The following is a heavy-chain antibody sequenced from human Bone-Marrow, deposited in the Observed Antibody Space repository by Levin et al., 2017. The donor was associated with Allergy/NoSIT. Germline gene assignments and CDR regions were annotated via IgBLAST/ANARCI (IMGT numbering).Heavy chain of an antibody. J-gene: IGHJ4*02. V-gene: IGHV3-11*01. CDR3: ARDGPYYYDSSGYSGY. Sequence: GGSLRLSCAASGFTFSDYYMSWIRQAPGKGLEWVSYISSSGSTIYYADSVKGRFTISRDNAKNSLYLQMNSLRAEDTAVYYCARDGPYYYDSSGYSGYWGQGTLVTVSS. D-gene: IGHD3-22*01. CDR2: ISSSGSTI. CDR1: GFTFSDYY.